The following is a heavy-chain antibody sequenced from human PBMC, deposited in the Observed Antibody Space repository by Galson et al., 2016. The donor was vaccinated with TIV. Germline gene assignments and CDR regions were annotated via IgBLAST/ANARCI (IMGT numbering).Heavy chain of an antibody. CDR1: GGIFNSYA. CDR3: ARGDTYYESTFDY. CDR2: IIGIFGTA. Sequence: SVKVSCKASGGIFNSYAVSWVRQAPGQGLEWMGGIIGIFGTANYAQKFQGRVTITADKSSSTVYMELSSLRSADTAVYYCARGDTYYESTFDYWGQGTLVTASS. V-gene: IGHV1-69*06. D-gene: IGHD3-22*01. J-gene: IGHJ4*02.